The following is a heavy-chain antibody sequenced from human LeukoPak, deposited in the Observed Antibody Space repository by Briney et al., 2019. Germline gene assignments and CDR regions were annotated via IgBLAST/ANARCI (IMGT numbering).Heavy chain of an antibody. CDR2: ISGSSSYI. D-gene: IGHD2-21*02. CDR1: GFTFSSYS. Sequence: GGSLRLSCAASGFTFSSYSMNWVRQAPGKGLEWVSSISGSSSYIYYADSVKGRFTISRDNAKNSLYLQMNSLRAEDTAVYYCARDSCGGDCYSPLWGQGTMVTVSS. J-gene: IGHJ3*01. V-gene: IGHV3-21*01. CDR3: ARDSCGGDCYSPL.